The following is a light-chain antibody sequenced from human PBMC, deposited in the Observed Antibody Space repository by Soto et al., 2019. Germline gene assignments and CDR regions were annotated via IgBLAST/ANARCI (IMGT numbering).Light chain of an antibody. CDR1: QSTNKR. CDR2: EAS. V-gene: IGKV1-5*03. CDR3: RKWNRYSLYS. J-gene: IGKJ2*03. Sequence: DIQMTQSPSTLAASVRDRVTISYRAIQSTNKRLAWYQQKPGKAPKLLTFEASKLEGGVPSRFSRSGSGTEFTLTITSLQAHDSATYYYRKWNRYSLYSCGQGTKLETK.